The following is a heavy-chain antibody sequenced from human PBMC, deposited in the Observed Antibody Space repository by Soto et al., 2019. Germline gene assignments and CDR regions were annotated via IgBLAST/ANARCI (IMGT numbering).Heavy chain of an antibody. Sequence: PGGSLRLSCAVSGFIFKNYALNWVRQAPGKGLEWVASITRDGYNKYYADSVKGRSTISRDNSKNTLSLQMTALRVEDSSVYYCTKSSGGSSSVGMDYWGPGTLVTVSS. V-gene: IGHV3-30*04. CDR3: TKSSGGSSSVGMDY. D-gene: IGHD6-6*01. CDR1: GFIFKNYA. J-gene: IGHJ4*02. CDR2: ITRDGYNK.